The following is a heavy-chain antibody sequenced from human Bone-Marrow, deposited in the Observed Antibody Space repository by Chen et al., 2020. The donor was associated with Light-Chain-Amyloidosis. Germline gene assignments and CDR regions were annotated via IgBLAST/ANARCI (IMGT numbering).Heavy chain of an antibody. D-gene: IGHD2-15*01. CDR2: IYYSGST. V-gene: IGHV4-31*03. Sequence: QVHLQESGPGLVNPSQTLSLTCTVSGGPFSSDGYYWSWIRQRPGAGLEWLGYIYYSGSTSYNPSLKSRVSISVDTSKNQFSLKLSSLTAADTAVYYCARDRCSGGSCSEDFWGQGTLVTVSS. J-gene: IGHJ4*02. CDR3: ARDRCSGGSCSEDF. CDR1: GGPFSSDGYY.